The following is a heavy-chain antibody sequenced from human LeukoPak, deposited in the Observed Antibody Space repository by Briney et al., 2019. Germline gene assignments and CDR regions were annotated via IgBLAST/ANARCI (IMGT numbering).Heavy chain of an antibody. CDR2: IRYDGSNK. Sequence: GGSLRLSCAASGFTFSSYGMHWVRQAPGKGLEWVAFIRYDGSNKYYADSVKGRFTISRDNSKNTLYLQMNSLRAEDTAVYYCAKEYGDIVVVQAGLDVWGKGTTVTVSS. CDR3: AKEYGDIVVVQAGLDV. J-gene: IGHJ6*04. D-gene: IGHD2-2*01. V-gene: IGHV3-30*02. CDR1: GFTFSSYG.